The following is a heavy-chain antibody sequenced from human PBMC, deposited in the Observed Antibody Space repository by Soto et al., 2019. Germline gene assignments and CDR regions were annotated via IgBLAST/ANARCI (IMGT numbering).Heavy chain of an antibody. Sequence: GGSLRLSCAASGFTFNSYGIHWVRQAPGKGLEWVAGVSYDGSKEYYTESVRGRFTISRDNSRNTLDLQMNSLRAEDTAVYYCAKDTYYNDSGVYSVFDFGGQETLVTVSS. D-gene: IGHD3-22*01. CDR3: AKDTYYNDSGVYSVFDF. J-gene: IGHJ4*02. CDR2: VSYDGSKE. V-gene: IGHV3-30*18. CDR1: GFTFNSYG.